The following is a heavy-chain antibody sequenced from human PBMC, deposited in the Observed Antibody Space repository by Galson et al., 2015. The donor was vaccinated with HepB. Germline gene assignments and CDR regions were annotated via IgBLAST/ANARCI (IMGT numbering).Heavy chain of an antibody. J-gene: IGHJ1*01. CDR3: AKDAYSSSGTIFAEYFQH. CDR2: ISGSGGST. CDR1: GFTFSSYA. Sequence: SLRLSCAASGFTFSSYAMSWVRQAPGKGLEWVSAISGSGGSTYYADSVKGRFTISRDNSKNTLYLQMNSLRAEDTAVYYCAKDAYSSSGTIFAEYFQHWGQGTLVTVSS. D-gene: IGHD6-13*01. V-gene: IGHV3-23*01.